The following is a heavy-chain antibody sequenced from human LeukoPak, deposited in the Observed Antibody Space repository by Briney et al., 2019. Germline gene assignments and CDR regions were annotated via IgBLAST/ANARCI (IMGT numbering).Heavy chain of an antibody. V-gene: IGHV3-30*03. CDR2: ISYDGSNK. J-gene: IGHJ6*02. Sequence: PGGSLRLSCAASGFTFSSYGMHWVRQAPGKGLEWVAVISYDGSNKYYADSVKGRFTISRDNSKNTLYLQMNSLRAEDTAVYYCALFGGMDVWGQGTTVTVSS. CDR3: ALFGGMDV. CDR1: GFTFSSYG. D-gene: IGHD3-10*02.